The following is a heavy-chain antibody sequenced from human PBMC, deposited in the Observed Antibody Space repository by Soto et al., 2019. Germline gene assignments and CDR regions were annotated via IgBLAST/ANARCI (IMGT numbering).Heavy chain of an antibody. D-gene: IGHD2-15*01. CDR2: ISGSGGST. V-gene: IGHV3-23*01. Sequence: GGSLRLSCAASGFTFSSYAMSWVRQAPGKGLEWVSAISGSGGSTYYADSVKGRFTISRDNSKNTLYLQMNSLRAEDTAVYYCARDSVVVVAATLGALDIWGQGTMVTVS. CDR3: ARDSVVVVAATLGALDI. CDR1: GFTFSSYA. J-gene: IGHJ3*02.